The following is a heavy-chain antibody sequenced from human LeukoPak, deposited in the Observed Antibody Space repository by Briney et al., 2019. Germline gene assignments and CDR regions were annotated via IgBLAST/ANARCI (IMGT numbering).Heavy chain of an antibody. CDR2: INPIGGST. CDR3: TKPGIAAAGIWFDP. J-gene: IGHJ5*02. V-gene: IGHV1-46*03. Sequence: ASVKVSCKASGYTFTSYYMQWVRQAPGQGLEWMGIINPIGGSTTYTQKLQGRVTMTRDTSISTAYMGLSRLRSDDTAVYYCTKPGIAAAGIWFDPWGQGTLVTVSS. CDR1: GYTFTSYY. D-gene: IGHD6-13*01.